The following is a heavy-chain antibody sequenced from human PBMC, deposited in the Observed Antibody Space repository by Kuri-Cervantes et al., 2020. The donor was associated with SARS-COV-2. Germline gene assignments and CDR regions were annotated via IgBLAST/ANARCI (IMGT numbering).Heavy chain of an antibody. V-gene: IGHV1-2*04. CDR3: ARQGSYDFWSGYYTGIAIWAY. J-gene: IGHJ4*02. CDR2: INPNSGDT. Sequence: ASVKVSCKTSEYTFTGYYIHWVRQAPGQGLEWMGWINPNSGDTNYAQKFQGWVTMTRDTSISTAYMELSRLRSDDTAVYYCARQGSYDFWSGYYTGIAIWAYWGQGTRVTGYS. CDR1: EYTFTGYY. D-gene: IGHD3-3*01.